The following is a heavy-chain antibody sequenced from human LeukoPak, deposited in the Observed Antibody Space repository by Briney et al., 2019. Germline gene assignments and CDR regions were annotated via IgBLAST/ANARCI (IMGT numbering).Heavy chain of an antibody. CDR2: ISGSST. CDR1: GFSLGECA. Sequence: PGGSLRLSCAASGFSLGECAMSWVRQAPGKGPEWVSAISGSSTYYSGSVKGRFTISRDTSKTTVYLQMNVLREDDTALYYCVKGPQVGDGYHPDYWGQGTLVTVS. D-gene: IGHD2-21*01. J-gene: IGHJ4*02. V-gene: IGHV3-23*05. CDR3: VKGPQVGDGYHPDY.